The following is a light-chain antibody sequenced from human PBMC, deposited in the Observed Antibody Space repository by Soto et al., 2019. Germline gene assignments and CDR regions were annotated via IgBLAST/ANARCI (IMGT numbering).Light chain of an antibody. CDR3: QQRSNSFT. J-gene: IGKJ3*01. V-gene: IGKV3-11*01. CDR1: QSVSSY. CDR2: DAS. Sequence: EIVLTQSPATLSLSPGERATLSCRASQSVSSYLAWYQQKPGQAPRLLIYDASNRVTGIPARFSGSGSGTDFTLTISSLEPEDFAVYYCQQRSNSFTFGPGTKVDIK.